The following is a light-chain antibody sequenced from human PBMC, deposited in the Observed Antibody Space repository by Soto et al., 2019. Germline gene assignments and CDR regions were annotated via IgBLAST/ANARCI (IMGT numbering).Light chain of an antibody. J-gene: IGKJ2*01. CDR3: QQYGNLPLT. V-gene: IGKV1-33*01. CDR1: EDITNY. CDR2: DAS. Sequence: DIQMTQSPSTLSGSVGDRVTITCQASEDITNYSNWYQQKPGKAPKLLIYDASSLETGVPLRFTGGGSGTNFTFTISGLQPEDIASYYCQQYGNLPLTFGQGTKVDIK.